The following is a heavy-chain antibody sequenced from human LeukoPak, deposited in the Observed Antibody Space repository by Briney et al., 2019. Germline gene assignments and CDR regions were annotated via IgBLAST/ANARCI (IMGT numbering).Heavy chain of an antibody. CDR1: GGSFSGYY. CDR2: INHSGST. J-gene: IGHJ4*02. D-gene: IGHD2-21*02. V-gene: IGHV4-34*01. CDR3: ARGLRQSHIVVVTAILPYFDY. Sequence: SETLSLTCAVYGGSFSGYYWSWIRQPPGKGLEWIGEINHSGSTNYNPSLKSRVTTSVDTSKNQFSLKLSSVTAADTAVYYCARGLRQSHIVVVTAILPYFDYWGQGTLVTVSS.